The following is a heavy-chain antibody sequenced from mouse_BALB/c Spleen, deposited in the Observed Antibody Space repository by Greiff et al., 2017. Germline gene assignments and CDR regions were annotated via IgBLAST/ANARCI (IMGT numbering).Heavy chain of an antibody. Sequence: VQLQQPGAELVKPGASVKLSCKASGYTFTSYWMHWVKQRPGQGLEWIGEIDPSDSYTNYNQKFKGKATLTVDKSSSTAYMQLSSLTSEDSAVYYCAGGYRYGAMDYWGQGTSVTVSS. D-gene: IGHD2-14*01. V-gene: IGHV1-69*02. J-gene: IGHJ4*01. CDR2: IDPSDSYT. CDR3: AGGYRYGAMDY. CDR1: GYTFTSYW.